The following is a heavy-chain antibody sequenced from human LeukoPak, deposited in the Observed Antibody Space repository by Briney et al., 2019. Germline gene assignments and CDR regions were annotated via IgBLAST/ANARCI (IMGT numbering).Heavy chain of an antibody. CDR1: GYTFTSYG. CDR3: AKELQHVGYFDY. J-gene: IGHJ4*02. D-gene: IGHD3-16*01. V-gene: IGHV1-18*01. Sequence: SVKVSCKASGYTFTSYGISWVRQAPGQGLEWMGWISAYNGNTNYAQKLQGRVTMTTDTSTSTAYMELRSLRSDDTAVYYCAKELQHVGYFDYWGQGTLVTVSS. CDR2: ISAYNGNT.